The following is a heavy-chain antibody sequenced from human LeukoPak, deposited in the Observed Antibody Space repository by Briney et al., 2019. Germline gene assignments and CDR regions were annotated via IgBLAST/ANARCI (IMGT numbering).Heavy chain of an antibody. CDR3: ARYYDFWSGYYHGMDV. V-gene: IGHV1-18*01. CDR1: GYTFTSYG. Sequence: ASVKVSCKASGYTFTSYGISWVRQAPGQGLEWMGWISAYNGNTNHAQKLQGRVTMTTDTSTSTAYMELRSLRSDDTAVYYCARYYDFWSGYYHGMDVWGQGTTVTVSS. J-gene: IGHJ6*02. D-gene: IGHD3-3*01. CDR2: ISAYNGNT.